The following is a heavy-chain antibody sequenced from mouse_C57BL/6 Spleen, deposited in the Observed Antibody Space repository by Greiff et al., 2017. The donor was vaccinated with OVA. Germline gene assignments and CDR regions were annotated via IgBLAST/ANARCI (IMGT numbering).Heavy chain of an antibody. CDR1: GYTFTDYY. Sequence: EVQLQQSGPELVKPGASVKISCKASGYTFTDYYMNWVKQSHGKSLEWIGDINPNNGGTSYNQKFKGKATLTVDKSSSTAYMELRSLTSEDSAVYYCARWGGNRWYYAMDYWGQGTSVTVSS. J-gene: IGHJ4*01. CDR2: INPNNGGT. V-gene: IGHV1-26*01. D-gene: IGHD1-1*02. CDR3: ARWGGNRWYYAMDY.